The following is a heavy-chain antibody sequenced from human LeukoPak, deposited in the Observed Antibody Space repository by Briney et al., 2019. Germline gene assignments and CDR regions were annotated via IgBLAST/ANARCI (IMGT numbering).Heavy chain of an antibody. J-gene: IGHJ4*02. CDR1: GFSLSTNGVG. CDR2: INHSGST. Sequence: SGPTLVKPTQTLSLTCTFAGFSLSTNGVGVGWIRQPPGKGLEWIGEINHSGSTNYNPSLKSRVTISVDTSKNQFSLKLSSVTAADTAVYYCARFILFGDSSGPNALFDYWGQGTLVTVSS. V-gene: IGHV4-39*07. D-gene: IGHD3-22*01. CDR3: ARFILFGDSSGPNALFDY.